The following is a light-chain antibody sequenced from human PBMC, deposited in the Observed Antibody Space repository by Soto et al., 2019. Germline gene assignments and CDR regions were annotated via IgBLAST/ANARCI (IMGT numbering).Light chain of an antibody. CDR1: QSISSY. J-gene: IGKJ3*01. CDR2: AAS. CDR3: QQSYITGT. Sequence: DLQMTQSPSSLSASVGDRVTITCRASQSISSYLNWYQQKPGKAPKLLIYAASSLQSGVPSRFSGSGSGTDFTLTISSLQPEDFATYYCQQSYITGTFGPGTKVDIK. V-gene: IGKV1-39*01.